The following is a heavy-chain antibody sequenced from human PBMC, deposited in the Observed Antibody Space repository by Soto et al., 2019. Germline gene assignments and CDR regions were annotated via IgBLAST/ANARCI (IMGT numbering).Heavy chain of an antibody. CDR3: SKDSARWGAVAEPYFAY. Sequence: GGSLRLSCEASGFTFRDYSMSWIRQAPGKGLEWVSYISSSGSTIYYADSVKGRFTISRDNSKNTLYLQMNSLRAEDTAVYYCSKDSARWGAVAEPYFAYWGQGTLVTLSS. CDR1: GFTFRDYS. J-gene: IGHJ4*02. CDR2: ISSSGSTI. V-gene: IGHV3-11*04. D-gene: IGHD6-19*01.